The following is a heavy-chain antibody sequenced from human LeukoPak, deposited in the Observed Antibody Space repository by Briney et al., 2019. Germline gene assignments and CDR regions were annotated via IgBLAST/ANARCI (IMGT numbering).Heavy chain of an antibody. V-gene: IGHV4-39*02. J-gene: IGHJ5*02. CDR2: IYSSGST. CDR3: ASYSSSWSASSWFDP. D-gene: IGHD6-13*01. Sequence: SETLSLACSVSGVSISSGSNYWGWIRQPPGKTLEWIGSIYSSGSTYYNSSLKSRVIILIDTSKNHFSLTLSSVTAADTAVYYCASYSSSWSASSWFDPWGQGTLDTVSS. CDR1: GVSISSGSNY.